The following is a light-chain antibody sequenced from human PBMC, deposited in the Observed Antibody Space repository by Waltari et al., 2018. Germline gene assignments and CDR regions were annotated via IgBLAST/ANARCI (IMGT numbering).Light chain of an antibody. J-gene: IGLJ2*01. Sequence: QAVLTQPPSASGPPGQRVTISCSGSSSDIGSNYVYCYQQLPGTAPKLLIYTNSERPSGVPDRFSGSKSGTSASLAISGLRSEDEGDYFCAAWDDRLTVVVFGGGTKLTVL. CDR3: AAWDDRLTVVV. V-gene: IGLV1-47*01. CDR2: TNS. CDR1: SSDIGSNY.